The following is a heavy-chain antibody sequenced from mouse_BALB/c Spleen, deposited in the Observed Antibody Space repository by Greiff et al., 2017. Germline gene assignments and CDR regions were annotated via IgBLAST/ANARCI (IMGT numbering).Heavy chain of an antibody. Sequence: QVQLQQPGAELVMPGASVKMSCKASGYTFTDYWMHWVKQRPGQGLEWIGAIDTSDSYTSYNQKFKGKATLTVDESSSTAYMQLSSLTSEDSAVYYCVYYGTGFAYWGQGTLVTVSA. CDR2: IDTSDSYT. J-gene: IGHJ3*01. CDR3: VYYGTGFAY. D-gene: IGHD1-2*01. V-gene: IGHV1-69*01. CDR1: GYTFTDYW.